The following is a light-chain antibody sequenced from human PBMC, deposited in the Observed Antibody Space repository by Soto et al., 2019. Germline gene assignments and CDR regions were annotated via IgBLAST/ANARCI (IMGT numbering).Light chain of an antibody. CDR1: QSLVDSDGNTF. V-gene: IGKV2-30*01. J-gene: IGKJ1*01. Sequence: DVVMTQSPLSLPVTLGQPPSISCGSSQSLVDSDGNTFLNWYQXRPGQSPRGXIYQVSNRDSGVPDRFRGSGSGTDFTLKISRVQAEDGGVDEGMQGTHWPWTFGQGTKVDIK. CDR3: MQGTHWPWT. CDR2: QVS.